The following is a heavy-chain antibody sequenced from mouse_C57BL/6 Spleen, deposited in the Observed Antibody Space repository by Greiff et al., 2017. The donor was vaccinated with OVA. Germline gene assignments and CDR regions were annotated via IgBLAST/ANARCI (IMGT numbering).Heavy chain of an antibody. V-gene: IGHV1-26*01. Sequence: EVQLQQSGPELVKPGASVKISCKASGYTFTDYYMNWVKQSHGKSLEWIGDINPNNGGTSYNQKFKGKATLTVDKSSSTAYMELRSLTSEDSAVYYCARSLITTVVARGFAYWGQGTLVTVSA. D-gene: IGHD1-1*01. J-gene: IGHJ3*01. CDR1: GYTFTDYY. CDR2: INPNNGGT. CDR3: ARSLITTVVARGFAY.